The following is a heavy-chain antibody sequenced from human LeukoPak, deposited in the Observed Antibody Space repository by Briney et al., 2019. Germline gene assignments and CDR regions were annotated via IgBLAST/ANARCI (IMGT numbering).Heavy chain of an antibody. Sequence: PGGSLRLSCAASGFTFSSSWMSWVRQAPGKGLEWVANIKQDGSEKYYVDSVKGRFTISRDNAKSSLYLQMNSLRAEDTAVYYCARDRVQQLVFPRPVRYSYYMDIWGKGTTVTVSS. D-gene: IGHD6-13*01. CDR2: IKQDGSEK. V-gene: IGHV3-7*01. CDR1: GFTFSSSW. CDR3: ARDRVQQLVFPRPVRYSYYMDI. J-gene: IGHJ6*03.